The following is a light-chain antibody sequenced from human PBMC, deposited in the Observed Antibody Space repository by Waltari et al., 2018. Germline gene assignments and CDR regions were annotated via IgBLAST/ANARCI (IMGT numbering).Light chain of an antibody. CDR1: QSVISY. J-gene: IGKJ5*01. V-gene: IGKV3-11*01. Sequence: ENVLTQSPATLPLLPGERATLSCRASQSVISYLAWYQQKPGQAPRLLIYDASNRAPGIPARFSGSGSGTAFTLTISSLEPEDFAVYYCQQRGSWPRVTFGQGTRLEIK. CDR2: DAS. CDR3: QQRGSWPRVT.